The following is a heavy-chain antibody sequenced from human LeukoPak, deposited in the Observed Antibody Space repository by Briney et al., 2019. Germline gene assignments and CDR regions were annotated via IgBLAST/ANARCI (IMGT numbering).Heavy chain of an antibody. CDR3: ARVMILEWLFGIDGGFDY. J-gene: IGHJ4*02. CDR1: GFTFSSYS. V-gene: IGHV3-21*01. CDR2: ISSSSSYI. Sequence: GGSLRLSCAASGFTFSSYSMNWVRQAPGKGLEWVSSISSSSSYIYYADSVKGRFTISRDNAKNSLYLQMNSLRAEDTAVYYCARVMILEWLFGIDGGFDYWGQGTLVTVSS. D-gene: IGHD3-3*01.